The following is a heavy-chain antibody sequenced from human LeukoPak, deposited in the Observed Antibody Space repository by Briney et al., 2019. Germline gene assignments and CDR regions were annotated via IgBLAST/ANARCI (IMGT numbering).Heavy chain of an antibody. CDR1: GGSISNYC. CDR3: ARETVAASGIDAFDI. V-gene: IGHV4-4*07. D-gene: IGHD6-13*01. J-gene: IGHJ3*02. CDR2: IYTSEST. Sequence: PSETPSLTCSVSGGSISNYCWSWIRQPAGKGLEWIGRIYTSESTNYNPSLKSRVTISTDKSKNQFSLKLSSVTAADTAVYYCARETVAASGIDAFDIWGQGTMVTVSS.